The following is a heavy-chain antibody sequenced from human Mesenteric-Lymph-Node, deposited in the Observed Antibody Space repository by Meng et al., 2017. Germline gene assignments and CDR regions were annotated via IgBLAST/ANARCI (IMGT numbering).Heavy chain of an antibody. CDR1: GYTFTGYY. V-gene: IGHV1-2*02. CDR3: ARHTMVRGSMDG. J-gene: IGHJ6*02. D-gene: IGHD3-10*01. CDR2: INPNSGGT. Sequence: ASVKVSCKASGYTFTGYYMHWVRQAPGQGLEWMGWINPNSGGTNYAQKFQGRVTMTRDTSISTAYMELSRLRSDDTAVYYCARHTMVRGSMDGWGQGTTVTVSS.